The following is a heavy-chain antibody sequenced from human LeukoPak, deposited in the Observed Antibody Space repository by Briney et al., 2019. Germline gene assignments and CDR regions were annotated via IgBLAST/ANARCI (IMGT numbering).Heavy chain of an antibody. J-gene: IGHJ4*02. CDR1: GFKYSSYS. Sequence: GGSLRLSCAASGFKYSSYSMKWVRQAPGKGLEWVSFISSSSSYIYYADSLKGRFTISRDNAKNSLYLQMNSLRAEDTAVYYCARGTMFPYYFDYWGQGTLVTVSS. CDR3: ARGTMFPYYFDY. V-gene: IGHV3-21*01. CDR2: ISSSSSYI. D-gene: IGHD3-10*02.